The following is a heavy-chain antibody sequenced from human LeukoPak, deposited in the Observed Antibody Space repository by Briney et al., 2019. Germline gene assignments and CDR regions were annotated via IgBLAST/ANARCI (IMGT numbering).Heavy chain of an antibody. V-gene: IGHV1-69*06. D-gene: IGHD5-18*01. J-gene: IGHJ6*03. Sequence: SVKVSCKASGGTFSSYAISWVRQAPGQGLEWMGGIIPIFGTANYAQKFQGRVTITADKSTSTAYMELSSLRSEDTAVYYCARTTEGGYTYNYFYYYYMDAWGKGTTVTISS. CDR1: GGTFSSYA. CDR3: ARTTEGGYTYNYFYYYYMDA. CDR2: IIPIFGTA.